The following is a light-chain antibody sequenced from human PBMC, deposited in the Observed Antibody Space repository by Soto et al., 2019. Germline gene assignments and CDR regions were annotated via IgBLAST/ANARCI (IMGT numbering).Light chain of an antibody. CDR2: VAS. CDR1: QSINIY. V-gene: IGKV1-39*01. J-gene: IGKJ1*01. Sequence: DIQMTQSPSSLSASVGDSVTITCRASQSINIYLSWYQQKPGKAPKLLINVASTLQGGVPSRFSGSGSGTEFTLTISSLQPDDFATYYCQQYNSYSQTFGQGPKVDI. CDR3: QQYNSYSQT.